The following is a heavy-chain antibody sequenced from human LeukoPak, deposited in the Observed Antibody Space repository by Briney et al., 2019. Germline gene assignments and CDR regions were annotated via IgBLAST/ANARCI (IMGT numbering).Heavy chain of an antibody. V-gene: IGHV1-69*05. Sequence: GASVKVSCKASGGTFSSYAISWVRQAPGQGLEWMGRIIPIFGTANYAQKFQGRVTITTDESTSTAYMELSSLRSEDTAVYYCAREGSGWSMTYNWFDPWGQGTLVTISS. D-gene: IGHD6-19*01. CDR1: GGTFSSYA. CDR3: AREGSGWSMTYNWFDP. CDR2: IIPIFGTA. J-gene: IGHJ5*02.